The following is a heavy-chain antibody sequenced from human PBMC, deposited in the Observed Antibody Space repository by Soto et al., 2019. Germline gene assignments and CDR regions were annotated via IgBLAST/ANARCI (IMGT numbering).Heavy chain of an antibody. CDR3: ARKKKIRLDYYYYGMDV. CDR1: GGSFSGYY. J-gene: IGHJ6*02. Sequence: LEASETLSLTCAVYGGSFSGYYWSWIRQPPGKGLEWIGEINHSGSTNYNPSVKSRVTISVDTSKNQFSLKLSSVTAADTAVYYCARKKKIRLDYYYYGMDVWGQGTTVTVSS. V-gene: IGHV4-34*01. D-gene: IGHD2-2*03. CDR2: INHSGST.